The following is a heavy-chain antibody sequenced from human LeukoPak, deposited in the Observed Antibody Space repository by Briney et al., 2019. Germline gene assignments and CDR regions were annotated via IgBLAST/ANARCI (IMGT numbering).Heavy chain of an antibody. J-gene: IGHJ5*02. CDR2: INHSGST. CDR3: ARALGGSYKWLDP. CDR1: GGSFSGYY. D-gene: IGHD1-26*01. V-gene: IGHV4-34*01. Sequence: SETLSLTCAVYGGSFSGYYWSWIRQPPGKGLEWIGEINHSGSTNYNPSLKSRVTISVDTSKNQFSLKLSSVTAADTAVYYCARALGGSYKWLDPWGQGTLVTVSS.